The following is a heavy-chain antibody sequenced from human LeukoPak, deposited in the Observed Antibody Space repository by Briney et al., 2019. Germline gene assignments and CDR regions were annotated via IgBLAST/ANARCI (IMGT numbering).Heavy chain of an antibody. J-gene: IGHJ4*02. CDR3: LRGGTFDY. V-gene: IGHV1-2*02. Sequence: GASVKVSCKTSGYTFTDYYIHWVRQAPGQALEWMGWINPNTGASKYREKFQGRIAMTRDTSISTVYMQLTGLRSDDTALYYCLRGGTFDYWGQGILVTVSS. D-gene: IGHD1-1*01. CDR2: INPNTGAS. CDR1: GYTFTDYY.